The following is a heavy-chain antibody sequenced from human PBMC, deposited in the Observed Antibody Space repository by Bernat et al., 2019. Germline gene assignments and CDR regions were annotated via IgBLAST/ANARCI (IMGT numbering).Heavy chain of an antibody. CDR3: AKASGSYYGRGAFDI. Sequence: EVQLVESGGGLVQPGGSLKVSCAASRFTISSYAMSWVRQAPGKGLEWVSGISQSGGSTNYADSVKGRFTISRDNSKNTLYLQMNSLRAEDTAVYYCAKASGSYYGRGAFDIWGQGTMVTVSS. V-gene: IGHV3-23*04. CDR1: RFTISSYA. J-gene: IGHJ3*02. D-gene: IGHD1-26*01. CDR2: ISQSGGST.